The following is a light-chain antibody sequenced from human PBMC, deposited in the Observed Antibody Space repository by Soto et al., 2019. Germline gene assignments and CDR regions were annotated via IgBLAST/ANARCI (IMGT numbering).Light chain of an antibody. Sequence: QSVLTQPPSASGTPGQRVTISCSGSSSNIGSNTVNWYQQLPGTAPKLLIYSNNQRPSRVPDRFSGSKSGTSASLAISGLQSEDEADYYCAAWDDSLNGPEGVFGGGTKLTVL. CDR3: AAWDDSLNGPEGV. J-gene: IGLJ2*01. CDR1: SSNIGSNT. V-gene: IGLV1-44*01. CDR2: SNN.